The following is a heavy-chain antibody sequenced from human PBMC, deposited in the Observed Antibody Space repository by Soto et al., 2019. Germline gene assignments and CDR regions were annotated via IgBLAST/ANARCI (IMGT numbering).Heavy chain of an antibody. Sequence: SGGSLRLSCAASGFKFRSFGMHWVRQAPGKGLQWVAYISNDGGNIKYVDSVKGRFTIVRDNSRNTLFLDMRSLRLEDSARYYCASRGGLGNYFDSWGQGALVTVSS. J-gene: IGHJ4*02. CDR1: GFKFRSFG. CDR3: ASRGGLGNYFDS. V-gene: IGHV3-30*03. D-gene: IGHD3-16*01. CDR2: ISNDGGNI.